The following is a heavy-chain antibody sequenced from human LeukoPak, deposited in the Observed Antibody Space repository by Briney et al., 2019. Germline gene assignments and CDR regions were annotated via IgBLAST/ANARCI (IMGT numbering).Heavy chain of an antibody. CDR1: GFTFSSYS. J-gene: IGHJ4*02. Sequence: PGGSLRLSCAASGFTFSSYSMNWVRQAPGKGLEWASSISSSSSYIYYADSVKGRFTISRDNAKNSLYLQMNSLRAEDTAVYYCARDLGALDSSGWGVLDYWGQGALVTVSS. V-gene: IGHV3-21*01. CDR2: ISSSSSYI. D-gene: IGHD6-19*01. CDR3: ARDLGALDSSGWGVLDY.